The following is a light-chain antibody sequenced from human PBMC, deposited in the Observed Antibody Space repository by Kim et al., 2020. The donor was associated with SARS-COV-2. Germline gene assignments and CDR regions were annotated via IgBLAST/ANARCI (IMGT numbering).Light chain of an antibody. CDR3: AVWDDSLKQGV. Sequence: ELTQPPSASGTPGQRVTISCSGSSSNIGSNNVVWYQQFPGAAPNVLIHSNNQRHSGIPDRFSGSRSGTSASLAISALQSGDEADYYCAVWDDSLKQGVFGGGTQLTVL. J-gene: IGLJ3*02. CDR1: SSNIGSNN. V-gene: IGLV1-44*01. CDR2: SNN.